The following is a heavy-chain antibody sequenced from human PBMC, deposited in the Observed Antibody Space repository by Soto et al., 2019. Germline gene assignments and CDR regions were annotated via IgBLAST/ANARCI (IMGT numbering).Heavy chain of an antibody. CDR1: GGSISSGGYY. J-gene: IGHJ4*02. CDR2: IYYSGTT. V-gene: IGHV4-31*03. D-gene: IGHD3-9*01. Sequence: PSETLSLTCTVSGGSISSGGYYWSWIRQHPGKGLEWIGYIYYSGTTYYNPSLKSRVTISVDTSKNQFSLKLSSVTAADTAVYYCARARGDILTGYRRQPSPVYYFDYWGQGTLVTVSS. CDR3: ARARGDILTGYRRQPSPVYYFDY.